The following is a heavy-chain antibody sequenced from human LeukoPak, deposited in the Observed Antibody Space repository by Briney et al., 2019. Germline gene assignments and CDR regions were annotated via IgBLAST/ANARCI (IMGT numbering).Heavy chain of an antibody. CDR2: IDYSGGDT. D-gene: IGHD6-19*01. CDR3: ARNSGWYGVS. CDR1: GFIVSSNY. Sequence: GGSLRLSCVVSGFIVSSNYMSWVRQAPGKGLEWVSSIDYSGGDTHYADSVKGRFTISRDNSKNTLYLQLSSLRGDDTAVYYCARNSGWYGVSWGQGTLVTVSS. V-gene: IGHV3-53*01. J-gene: IGHJ4*02.